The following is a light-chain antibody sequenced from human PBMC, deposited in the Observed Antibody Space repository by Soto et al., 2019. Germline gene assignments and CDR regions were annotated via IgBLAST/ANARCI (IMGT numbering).Light chain of an antibody. CDR3: HQYASYPA. CDR1: QNILSY. V-gene: IGKV1-5*03. J-gene: IGKJ1*01. CDR2: KAS. Sequence: DIQMTQSPSTLSASVGDRVTITCRASQNILSYLAWYQQKPGKAPQLFIFKASLLECAYPSRFSGSVYGTEFTLSINSLQPDDFATYHCHQYASYPAFGQVSKLEI.